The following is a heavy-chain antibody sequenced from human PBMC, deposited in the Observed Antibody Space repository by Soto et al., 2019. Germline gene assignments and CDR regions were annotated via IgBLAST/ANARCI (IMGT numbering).Heavy chain of an antibody. Sequence: PSQTLSLTCAISGDSVSSNSAAWNWIRQSPSRGLEWLGRTYYRSKWYNDYAVSVKSRITINPDTSKNQFSLQLNSVTPEDTAVYYCVRGYGYSSSWNWFDPWSQGTLVTVSS. CDR1: GDSVSSNSAA. D-gene: IGHD6-13*01. V-gene: IGHV6-1*01. J-gene: IGHJ5*02. CDR3: VRGYGYSSSWNWFDP. CDR2: TYYRSKWYN.